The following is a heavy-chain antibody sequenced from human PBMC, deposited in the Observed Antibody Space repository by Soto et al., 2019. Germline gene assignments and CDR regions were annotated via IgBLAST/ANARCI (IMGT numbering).Heavy chain of an antibody. V-gene: IGHV3-30*18. CDR3: AKDTAYGDNSYY. Sequence: QVQLVESGGGVVQPGRSLRLSCAASGFTFSSYGMHWVRQAPGKGLEWVAVISYYGSNKYYADSVKGRFTISRDNSKNTLYLQMNSLRAEDTAVYYCAKDTAYGDNSYYWGQGTLVTVSS. D-gene: IGHD4-17*01. CDR2: ISYYGSNK. J-gene: IGHJ4*02. CDR1: GFTFSSYG.